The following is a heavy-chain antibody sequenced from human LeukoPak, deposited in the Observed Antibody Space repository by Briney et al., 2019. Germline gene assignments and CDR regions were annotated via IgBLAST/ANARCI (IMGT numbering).Heavy chain of an antibody. J-gene: IGHJ4*02. CDR1: GGSLSNYY. V-gene: IGHV4-59*01. D-gene: IGHD2-21*02. Sequence: SETLSLTCTVSGGSLSNYYWSWIRQPPGKGLEWIGYMYYTGSTYYNPPLKSRVTISVDTSKNQFSLKLRSVTAADTAVYYCASSHPLGSNNDYYTSFDYWGQGTLVTVSA. CDR2: MYYTGST. CDR3: ASSHPLGSNNDYYTSFDY.